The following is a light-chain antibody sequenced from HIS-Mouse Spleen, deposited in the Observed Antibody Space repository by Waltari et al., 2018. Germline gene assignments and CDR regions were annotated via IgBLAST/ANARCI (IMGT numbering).Light chain of an antibody. CDR1: QDISNY. J-gene: IGKJ3*01. V-gene: IGKV1-33*01. CDR3: QQYDNLRGIT. CDR2: DAS. Sequence: DIQMTQSPSSLSASVGDRVTITCQASQDISNYLNWYQQKPGKAPKLLIYDASNLETGVPSRFSGSGSWTDFTFTISSLQPEDIATYYCQQYDNLRGITFGPGTKVDIK.